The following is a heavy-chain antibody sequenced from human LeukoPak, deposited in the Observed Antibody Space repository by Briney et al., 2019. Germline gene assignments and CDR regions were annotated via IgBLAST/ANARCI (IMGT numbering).Heavy chain of an antibody. Sequence: GASVKVSCKASGYTFTGYYMHWVRQAPGQGLEWMGWINPNSGGTNYAQKFQGRVTMTRDTSISTAYMELSRPRSDDTAVYYCARVWEYSSSSGMVYWFDPWGQGTLVTVSS. CDR3: ARVWEYSSSSGMVYWFDP. CDR2: INPNSGGT. V-gene: IGHV1-2*02. D-gene: IGHD6-6*01. J-gene: IGHJ5*02. CDR1: GYTFTGYY.